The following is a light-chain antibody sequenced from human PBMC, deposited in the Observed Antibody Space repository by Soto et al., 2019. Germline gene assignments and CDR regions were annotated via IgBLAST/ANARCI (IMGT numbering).Light chain of an antibody. CDR2: GAS. Sequence: EIVMTPSPGTLSVSPVERVTLSCRASQSVSSNLAWCQQTPGQAPRRFIYGASTRATGIPARFSGSGSGTEVTLSISSLLSEDFAVYYCQQYNNWPPSTFGQGTRLEIK. CDR1: QSVSSN. CDR3: QQYNNWPPST. V-gene: IGKV3-15*01. J-gene: IGKJ5*01.